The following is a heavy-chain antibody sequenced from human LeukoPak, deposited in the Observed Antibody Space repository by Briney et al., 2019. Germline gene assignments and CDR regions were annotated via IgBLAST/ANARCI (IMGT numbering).Heavy chain of an antibody. CDR1: GFNFRDHD. Sequence: GGSLRLSCAASGFNFRDHDITWVRQAPGKGLDLVASISASGTTTNYADSVRGRFTIFRDNSNKVTYLRMNSLSAEDTAVDYCSRLINFSNFLLDSWGQGTRVTVSS. CDR3: SRLINFSNFLLDS. D-gene: IGHD4-11*01. V-gene: IGHV3-23*01. J-gene: IGHJ4*02. CDR2: ISASGTTT.